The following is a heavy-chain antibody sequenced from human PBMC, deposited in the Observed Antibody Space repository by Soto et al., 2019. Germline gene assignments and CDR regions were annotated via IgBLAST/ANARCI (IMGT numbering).Heavy chain of an antibody. CDR3: ARDAPSTPSVY. CDR2: IIPTFGTA. CDR1: GGTFSSNA. Sequence: QVQLVQSGAEVKKPGSSVRVSCKASGGTFSSNAISWVRQAPGQGLEWMGAIIPTFGTANYAQNFQGRVTITADESTRTAYMELSSLRFEDTAVYYCARDAPSTPSVYWGLGTLVTVSS. V-gene: IGHV1-69*01. J-gene: IGHJ4*02.